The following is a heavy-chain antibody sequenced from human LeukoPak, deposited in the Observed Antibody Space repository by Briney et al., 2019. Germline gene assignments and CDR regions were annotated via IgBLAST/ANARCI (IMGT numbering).Heavy chain of an antibody. CDR2: VIPIFGTA. CDR3: AKDSGYGYFDY. V-gene: IGHV1-69*13. J-gene: IGHJ4*02. D-gene: IGHD6-25*01. Sequence: SVKVSCKSSGCTFSSYTISLVRQAPAQGLEWMGGVIPIFGTANYAQKFQGRVTITADESTSTAYMELSNLKSEDMAVYYCAKDSGYGYFDYWGQGTLVTVSS. CDR1: GCTFSSYT.